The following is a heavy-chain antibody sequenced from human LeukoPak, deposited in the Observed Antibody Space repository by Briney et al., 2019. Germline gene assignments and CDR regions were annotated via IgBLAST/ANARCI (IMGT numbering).Heavy chain of an antibody. Sequence: GGSLRLSCSTSGFSFTTYGMHWVRQAPGKGLEWVAFISYDGGKRYFADSVKGRFSISRDNSASALFLDMDSLRTEDTAVYFCAKGLRWFGNFYFNFFDHWGRGILVPVSS. D-gene: IGHD3-10*01. CDR3: AKGLRWFGNFYFNFFDH. V-gene: IGHV3-30*18. CDR2: ISYDGGKR. J-gene: IGHJ4*02. CDR1: GFSFTTYG.